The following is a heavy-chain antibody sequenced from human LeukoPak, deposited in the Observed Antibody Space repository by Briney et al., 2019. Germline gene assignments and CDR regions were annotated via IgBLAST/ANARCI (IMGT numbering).Heavy chain of an antibody. CDR1: GYTFTGYY. J-gene: IGHJ5*02. D-gene: IGHD2-15*01. V-gene: IGHV1-2*02. Sequence: ASVKVSCKASGYTFTGYYMHWVRQAPGQGLEWMGWINPNSGGTNYAQKFQGRVTMTRDTSISTAYMELRRLRSDDTAVYYCARGGWSHNWFDPWSQGTLVTVSS. CDR3: ARGGWSHNWFDP. CDR2: INPNSGGT.